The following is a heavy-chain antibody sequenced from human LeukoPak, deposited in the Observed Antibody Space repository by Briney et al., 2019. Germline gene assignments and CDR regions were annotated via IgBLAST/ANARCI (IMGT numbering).Heavy chain of an antibody. CDR3: ARGGHYDSSGSSPSYGMDV. CDR1: GGSISSGGYY. V-gene: IGHV4-30-2*01. Sequence: NPSQTLTLTCTVSGGSISSGGYYWSWIRQPPGKGLEWIGYIYHSGSTSYNPSLKSRVTISVDRSKNQFSLKLSSVTAADTAVYYCARGGHYDSSGSSPSYGMDVWGQGTTVTVSS. J-gene: IGHJ6*02. D-gene: IGHD3-22*01. CDR2: IYHSGST.